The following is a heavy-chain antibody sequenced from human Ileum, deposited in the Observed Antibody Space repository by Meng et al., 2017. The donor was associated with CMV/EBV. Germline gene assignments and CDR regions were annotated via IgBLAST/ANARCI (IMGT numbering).Heavy chain of an antibody. J-gene: IGHJ4*02. CDR1: GGSINNYY. D-gene: IGHD2-15*01. Sequence: GSLSLSCTVSGGSINNYYWSWIRQPPGKGLEWIGYIYYSGSTNYNPSLESRITISVDTSKNQFSLKLSSVTAADTAVYYCARGGGTFDYWGQGTLVTVSS. V-gene: IGHV4-59*01. CDR2: IYYSGST. CDR3: ARGGGTFDY.